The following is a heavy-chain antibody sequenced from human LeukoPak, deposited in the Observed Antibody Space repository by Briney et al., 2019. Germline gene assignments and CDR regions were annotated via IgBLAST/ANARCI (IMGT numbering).Heavy chain of an antibody. Sequence: SETLSLTCTVSGGSISGYSWSWIRQPAGKGLEWIGRIYTSGSTNYNPSLKSRVTMSVDTSKNQFSLKLSSVTAADTAVYYCARGRYLYGSSWYWFDPWGQGTLVTVSS. D-gene: IGHD6-13*01. CDR2: IYTSGST. V-gene: IGHV4-4*07. CDR3: ARGRYLYGSSWYWFDP. J-gene: IGHJ5*02. CDR1: GGSISGYS.